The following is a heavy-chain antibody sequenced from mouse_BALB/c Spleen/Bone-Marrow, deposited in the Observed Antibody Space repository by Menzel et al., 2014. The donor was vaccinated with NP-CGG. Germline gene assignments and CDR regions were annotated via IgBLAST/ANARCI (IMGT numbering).Heavy chain of an antibody. CDR1: GYTFTSYW. CDR3: TRTYASFGY. V-gene: IGHV1-69*02. D-gene: IGHD6-5*01. J-gene: IGHJ2*01. Sequence: QVQLQQSGAELVTPGDSVKLSCKTSGYTFTSYWINWVKQRPGQGLEWIGNIYPSDNYTNYNQKFKDKATLTVDISSTTAYMQLSSPTSEDSAVYYCTRTYASFGYWGQSATPTIST. CDR2: IYPSDNYT.